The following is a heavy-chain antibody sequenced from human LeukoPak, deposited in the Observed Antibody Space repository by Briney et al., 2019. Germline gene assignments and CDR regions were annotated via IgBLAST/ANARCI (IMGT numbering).Heavy chain of an antibody. Sequence: ASVNVSCKASVYTFTGYYMHGVRQAPGQGPEGMGWINPNSGGTNYAQKFQGRVTMTRDTSISTAYMELSRLRSDDTAVYYCARDDWNYPFDYWGQGTLVTVSS. J-gene: IGHJ4*02. CDR3: ARDDWNYPFDY. V-gene: IGHV1-2*02. D-gene: IGHD1-7*01. CDR1: VYTFTGYY. CDR2: INPNSGGT.